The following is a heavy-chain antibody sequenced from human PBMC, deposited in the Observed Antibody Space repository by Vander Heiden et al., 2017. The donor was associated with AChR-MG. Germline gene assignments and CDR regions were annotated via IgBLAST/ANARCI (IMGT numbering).Heavy chain of an antibody. CDR2: ISWNSETI. CDR1: GSTFNADA. V-gene: IGHV3-9*01. Sequence: EVQLVESGGGLVQPGRSLTRSCAASGSTFNADAMNWARQAPGKGLECVSGISWNSETIGYADSVKGRFTISRDNAKNSLYLQMNSLRVEDTAFYYCAKDLGSTGSQNVDYWGQGTLVTVSS. D-gene: IGHD2-8*02. CDR3: AKDLGSTGSQNVDY. J-gene: IGHJ4*02.